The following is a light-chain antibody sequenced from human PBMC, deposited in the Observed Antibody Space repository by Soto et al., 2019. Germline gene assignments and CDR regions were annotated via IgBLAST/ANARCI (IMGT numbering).Light chain of an antibody. J-gene: IGKJ5*01. CDR1: QSVSSSY. CDR2: AAS. V-gene: IGKV3-20*01. CDR3: QQYVSLPIT. Sequence: EIVLTQSPGPLSLSPGERATLSCRSSQSVSSSYLAWYRQKPGQAPRLLIYAASSRATGIPDRFSGSGSGTDFTLTISRVEPEDFAVYYCQQYVSLPITLGQGTRLEIK.